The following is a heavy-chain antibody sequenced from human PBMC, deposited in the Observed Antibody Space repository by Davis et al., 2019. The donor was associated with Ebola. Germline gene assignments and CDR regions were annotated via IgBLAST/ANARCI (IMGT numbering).Heavy chain of an antibody. CDR1: GGSISSYY. V-gene: IGHV4-59*08. CDR2: IYYNAVT. CDR3: ARHGRAAGMSWFDP. Sequence: GSLRLSCTVSGGSISSYYWSWIRQPPGKGLEWIGYIYYNAVTIYNPSLKSRVTISVDMSKNQVSLNLISVTAADTAVYYCARHGRAAGMSWFDPWGQGAPVTVSS. J-gene: IGHJ5*02. D-gene: IGHD6-13*01.